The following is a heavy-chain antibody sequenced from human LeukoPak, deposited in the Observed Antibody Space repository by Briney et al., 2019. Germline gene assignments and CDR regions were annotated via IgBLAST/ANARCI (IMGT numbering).Heavy chain of an antibody. D-gene: IGHD3-22*01. CDR3: ARDRLDSSGYSFDC. Sequence: GRSLRLSCAASGFTFSSYGMHWVRQAPGKGLEWVAVIWYDGSNRYYADSVKGRFTISRDNSKNTLYLQMNSLRAEDTAVYYCARDRLDSSGYSFDCWGQGTLVTVSS. CDR2: IWYDGSNR. V-gene: IGHV3-33*01. CDR1: GFTFSSYG. J-gene: IGHJ4*02.